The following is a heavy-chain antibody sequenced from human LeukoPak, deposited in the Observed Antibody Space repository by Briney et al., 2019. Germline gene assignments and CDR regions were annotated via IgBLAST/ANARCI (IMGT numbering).Heavy chain of an antibody. CDR2: INPNSGGT. Sequence: ASVKVSCKASGYTFIAYYMHWVRQAPGQGLEWMGWINPNSGGTNYAQKFQGRVTMTRDTSISTAYMELSRLRSDDTAVYYCARVRMVAATLTTSYYMDVWGKGTTVTVSS. CDR1: GYTFIAYY. V-gene: IGHV1-2*02. D-gene: IGHD2-15*01. CDR3: ARVRMVAATLTTSYYMDV. J-gene: IGHJ6*03.